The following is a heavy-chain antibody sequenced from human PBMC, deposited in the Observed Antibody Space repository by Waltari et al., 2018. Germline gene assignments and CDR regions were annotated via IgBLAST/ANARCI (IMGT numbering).Heavy chain of an antibody. Sequence: QVQLQESGPGLVKPSETLSLTCTVSGGSISSYYWSWIRQPPGKGLEWLGYIYYSGSTNYNPPLKIRVTISVDTSKSQFSLKLSSVTAADTAVYYWSRVRWFGELSFGEETQPMRKGLNWFDPWGQGTLVTVSS. CDR1: GGSISSYY. CDR3: SRVRWFGELSFGEETQPMRKGLNWFDP. J-gene: IGHJ5*02. V-gene: IGHV4-59*01. CDR2: IYYSGST. D-gene: IGHD3-10*01.